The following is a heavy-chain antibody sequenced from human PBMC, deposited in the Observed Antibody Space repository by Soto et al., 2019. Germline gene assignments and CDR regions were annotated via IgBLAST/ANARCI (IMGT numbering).Heavy chain of an antibody. V-gene: IGHV3-33*01. CDR3: ARDWRIAALASEIPYESMDV. J-gene: IGHJ6*02. Sequence: PLGGSLRLSCAASGFTFSSYGMHWVRQAPGKGLEWVAVIWYDGSNKYYADSVKGRFTISRDNSKNTLYLQMNSLRAEDTAVYYCARDWRIAALASEIPYESMDVWGQGTTVTVSS. CDR2: IWYDGSNK. CDR1: GFTFSSYG. D-gene: IGHD6-6*01.